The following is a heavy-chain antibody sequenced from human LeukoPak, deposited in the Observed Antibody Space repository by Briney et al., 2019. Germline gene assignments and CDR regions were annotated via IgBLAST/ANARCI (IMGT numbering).Heavy chain of an antibody. CDR2: ISAYNGNT. CDR3: ARDRAFYVWGSYRSAFDI. V-gene: IGHV1-18*01. D-gene: IGHD3-16*02. Sequence: ASVKVSCKASGGIFRTYAISWVRQAPGQGLEWMGWISAYNGNTNYAQKLQGRVTMTTDTSTSTAYMELRSLRSDDTAVYYCARDRAFYVWGSYRSAFDIWGQGTMVTVSS. CDR1: GGIFRTYA. J-gene: IGHJ3*02.